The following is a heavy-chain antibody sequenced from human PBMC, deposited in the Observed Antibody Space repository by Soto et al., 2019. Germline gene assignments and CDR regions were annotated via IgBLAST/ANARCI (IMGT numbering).Heavy chain of an antibody. CDR2: ISGSGDYT. Sequence: EVQLLESGGGLVQPGESLRLSCAASGFTFSSYAMTWVRQAPGKGLEWVSSISGSGDYTYFADSVKGRFTISRDNSKETDYIQMSSLRVDDMAIYYCANDLRSHPHVSFDPWGQGTLVTVSS. V-gene: IGHV3-23*01. J-gene: IGHJ5*02. CDR1: GFTFSSYA. D-gene: IGHD3-16*01. CDR3: ANDLRSHPHVSFDP.